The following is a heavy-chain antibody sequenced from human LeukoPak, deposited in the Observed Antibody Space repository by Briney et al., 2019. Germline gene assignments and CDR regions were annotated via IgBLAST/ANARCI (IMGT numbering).Heavy chain of an antibody. CDR3: ARAGSTGFDYYYMDV. CDR2: ISSSGSTI. D-gene: IGHD3-10*01. CDR1: GFTFSDYY. Sequence: PGGSLRLSCAASGFTFSDYYMSWIRQAPGKGLEWVSYISSSGSTIYYADSVKGRFTISRDNAKNSLYLQMNSLRAEDTAVYYCARAGSTGFDYYYMDVWGKGTTVTVSS. J-gene: IGHJ6*03. V-gene: IGHV3-11*01.